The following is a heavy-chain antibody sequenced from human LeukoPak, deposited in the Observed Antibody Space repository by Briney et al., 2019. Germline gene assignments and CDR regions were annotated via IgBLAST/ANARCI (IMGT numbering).Heavy chain of an antibody. Sequence: KPSETLSLTCTVSGGSISSSSYYWGWIRQPPGKGLEWIGSIYYSGSTYYNLSLKSRVTISVDTSKNQFSLKLSSVTAADTAVYYCARLRECFDPWGQGTLVTVSS. V-gene: IGHV4-39*01. CDR2: IYYSGST. J-gene: IGHJ5*02. CDR3: ARLRECFDP. CDR1: GGSISSSSYY.